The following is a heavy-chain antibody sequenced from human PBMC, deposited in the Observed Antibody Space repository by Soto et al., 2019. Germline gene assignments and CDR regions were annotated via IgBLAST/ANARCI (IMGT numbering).Heavy chain of an antibody. CDR2: INSDGSSI. Sequence: EVQLVESGGGLVQPGGSLRLSCAASGFTFSSYWMHWVRQAPGKGLVWVSRINSDGSSISYADSVKGRFTISRDNAKNTLYLQMNSLRAEDTAVYYCARDEAAQYYFDYWGQGTLVTVSS. J-gene: IGHJ4*02. CDR1: GFTFSSYW. D-gene: IGHD6-13*01. CDR3: ARDEAAQYYFDY. V-gene: IGHV3-74*01.